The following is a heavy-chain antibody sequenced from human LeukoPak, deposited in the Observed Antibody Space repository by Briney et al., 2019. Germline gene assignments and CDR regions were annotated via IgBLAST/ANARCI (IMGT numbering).Heavy chain of an antibody. CDR3: ARDSVPAAMTYYYYGMDV. Sequence: PGRSLRLSCAASGFTFSSYGMHWVRQAPGKGLEWVAVIWYDGSNKYYADSAKGRFTISRDNSKNTLYLQMNSLRAEDTAVYYCARDSVPAAMTYYYYGMDVWGQGTTVTVSS. J-gene: IGHJ6*02. V-gene: IGHV3-33*01. CDR2: IWYDGSNK. D-gene: IGHD2-2*01. CDR1: GFTFSSYG.